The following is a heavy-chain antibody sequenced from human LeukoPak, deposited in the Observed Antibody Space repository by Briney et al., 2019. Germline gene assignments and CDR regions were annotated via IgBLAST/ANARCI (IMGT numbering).Heavy chain of an antibody. J-gene: IGHJ4*02. D-gene: IGHD3-9*01. CDR1: GFTFSDYY. V-gene: IGHV3-11*04. CDR2: ISSSGSII. Sequence: GGSLRLSCAASGFTFSDYYMNWIRQAPGKGLEWVSYISSSGSIIYYADSVRARFTISRDNAKNSLYLQMNSLRAEDTAVYYCARGGDYDILTGYSHFDYWGQGTLVTVSS. CDR3: ARGGDYDILTGYSHFDY.